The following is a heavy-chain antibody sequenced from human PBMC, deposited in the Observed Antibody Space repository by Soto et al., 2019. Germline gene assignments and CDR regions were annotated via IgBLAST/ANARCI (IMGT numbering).Heavy chain of an antibody. Sequence: GGSLRLSCAASGFTFSSYSMSWVRQAPGKGLEWVSGFRGSGDDGTTYYADSVKGRFTISRDNSKKMLFLQMNSLRAEDTAIYYCAKKARIIAAAGKDYFDNWGQGTQVTVSS. D-gene: IGHD6-13*01. CDR1: GFTFSSYS. CDR2: FRGSGDDGTT. V-gene: IGHV3-23*01. CDR3: AKKARIIAAAGKDYFDN. J-gene: IGHJ4*02.